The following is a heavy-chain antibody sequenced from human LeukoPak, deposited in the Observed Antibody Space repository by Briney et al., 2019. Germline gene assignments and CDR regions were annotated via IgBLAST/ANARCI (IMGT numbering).Heavy chain of an antibody. CDR1: GFIFRNYA. D-gene: IGHD1-26*01. J-gene: IGHJ4*02. Sequence: GGSLRLSCGASGFIFRNYAMSWVRQAPGEGLEWVSGISDNGGGTYYADSVKGRFTISRDNSKNTLYLQVNSLRAEDTAVYYCAKGGKWDVTPFDYWGQGTLVTVSS. V-gene: IGHV3-23*01. CDR2: ISDNGGGT. CDR3: AKGGKWDVTPFDY.